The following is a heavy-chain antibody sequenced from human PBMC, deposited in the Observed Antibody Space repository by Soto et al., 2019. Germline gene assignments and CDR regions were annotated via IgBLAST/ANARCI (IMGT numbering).Heavy chain of an antibody. V-gene: IGHV1-2*04. Sequence: ASVKVSCKASGYTFTGYYMHWVRQAPGQGLEWMGWINPNSGGTNYAQKFQGWVTMTRDTSISTAYMELSRLRSDDTAVYYCARGDYDILTCYWSRYYGMDVWGQGTTDTVS. J-gene: IGHJ6*02. D-gene: IGHD3-9*01. CDR3: ARGDYDILTCYWSRYYGMDV. CDR1: GYTFTGYY. CDR2: INPNSGGT.